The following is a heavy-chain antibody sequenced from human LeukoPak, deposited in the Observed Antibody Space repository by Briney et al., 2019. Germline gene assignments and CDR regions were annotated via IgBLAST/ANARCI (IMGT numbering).Heavy chain of an antibody. CDR2: LSDSGPT. V-gene: IGHV4-38-2*02. J-gene: IGHJ4*02. CDR3: ARLAVASLGW. CDR1: GYSISSGYY. Sequence: SETLSLTYSVSGYSISSGYYWGWIRQPPGKGLEWIGSLSDSGPTSYNPSLKSRVTISVDTSKNQFSLNLYSVTAGDTAVYYCARLAVASLGWWGQGTLVTVSS. D-gene: IGHD2-15*01.